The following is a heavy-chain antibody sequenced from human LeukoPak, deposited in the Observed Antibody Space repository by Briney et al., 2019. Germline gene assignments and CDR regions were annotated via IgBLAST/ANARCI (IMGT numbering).Heavy chain of an antibody. CDR3: ARGWSAYPDAFDI. D-gene: IGHD2-15*01. CDR2: IIPIFGTA. CDR1: GGTFCSYA. J-gene: IGHJ3*02. V-gene: IGHV1-69*13. Sequence: SVKVSCKAYGGTFCSYAISWVRQAPGQGLEWMGGIIPIFGTANYAQKFQGRVTITADESTSTAYMELSSLRSEDTAVYYCARGWSAYPDAFDIWGQGTMVTVSS.